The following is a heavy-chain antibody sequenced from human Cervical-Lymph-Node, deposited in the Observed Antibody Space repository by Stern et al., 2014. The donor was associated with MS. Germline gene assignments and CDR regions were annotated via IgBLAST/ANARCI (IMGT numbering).Heavy chain of an antibody. CDR2: INPNSGGT. Sequence: QLVQSGAEAKAPGASMKVSCRASGYIFTDYYLHWVRQAPGQGLEWLGWINPNSGGTNYAQNFQGRVTMTRDTSISTAYMELRWLGYADTAVYYCARGSGTAYDLRGDYWGQGTLVTASS. CDR3: ARGSGTAYDLRGDY. D-gene: IGHD3-3*01. J-gene: IGHJ4*01. CDR1: GYIFTDYY. V-gene: IGHV1-2*02.